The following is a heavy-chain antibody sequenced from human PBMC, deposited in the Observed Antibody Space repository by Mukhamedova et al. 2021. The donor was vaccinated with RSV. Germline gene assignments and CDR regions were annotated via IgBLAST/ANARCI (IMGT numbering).Heavy chain of an antibody. V-gene: IGHV5-51*01. D-gene: IGHD1-26*01. CDR3: ARQGPTYYLDQ. CDR2: VYPGDSDS. Sequence: GTVYPGDSDSRINPSFEGRVTLSADKSISTAYLQWSSLGASDTAVYYCARQGPTYYLDQWGQGTLITVSS. J-gene: IGHJ4*02.